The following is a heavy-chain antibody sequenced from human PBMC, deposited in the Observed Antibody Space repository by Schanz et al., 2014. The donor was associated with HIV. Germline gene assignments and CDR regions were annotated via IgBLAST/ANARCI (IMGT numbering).Heavy chain of an antibody. D-gene: IGHD6-13*01. CDR3: RVFMGAFDV. CDR2: ITPAGSVT. J-gene: IGHJ3*01. Sequence: EVQLVESGGCLIQPGESLRLSCEASGFTFGTKWMYWVRRGPGKGLAWVAYITPAGSVTYADSVEGRFTASRDFSRNTLYLQMNSLRVEDTATYYCRVFMGAFDVWGQGTMVTVSS. V-gene: IGHV3-74*01. CDR1: GFTFGTKW.